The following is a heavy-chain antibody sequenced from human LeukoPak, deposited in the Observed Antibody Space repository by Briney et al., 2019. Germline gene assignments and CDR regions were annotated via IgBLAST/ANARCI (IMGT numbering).Heavy chain of an antibody. Sequence: PGGSLRFSCATSGFSFSVYWMHWVRQAPGKGLEWVSVIYSGGSTYYADSVKGRFTISRDNSKNTLYLQMNSLRAEDTAVYYCARGPPYYDILTGYGYWGQGTLVTVSS. CDR1: GFSFSVYW. D-gene: IGHD3-9*01. V-gene: IGHV3-53*01. CDR2: IYSGGST. J-gene: IGHJ4*02. CDR3: ARGPPYYDILTGYGY.